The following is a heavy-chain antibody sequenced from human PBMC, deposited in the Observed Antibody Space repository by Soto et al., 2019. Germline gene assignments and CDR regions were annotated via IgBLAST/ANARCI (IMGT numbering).Heavy chain of an antibody. D-gene: IGHD6-13*01. V-gene: IGHV3-23*01. CDR2: IDGSGDNT. CDR3: AKDPKYSSDWYIFFQH. Sequence: GSLRLSCAASGFTFGSYALTWVRQSPGKGLEWVSTIDGSGDNTYYADSVKGRFTISRDNSKNRLYLQMNSLRAEDTAVYYCAKDPKYSSDWYIFFQHWGQGTLVTVSS. CDR1: GFTFGSYA. J-gene: IGHJ1*01.